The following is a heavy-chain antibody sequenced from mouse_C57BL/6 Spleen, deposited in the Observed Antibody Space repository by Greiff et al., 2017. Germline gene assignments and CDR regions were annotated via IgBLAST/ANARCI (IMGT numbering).Heavy chain of an antibody. J-gene: IGHJ3*01. CDR3: ASRGYYGSSPWFAY. CDR2: INPSTGGT. Sequence: VQLQQSGPELVKPGASVKISCKASGYSFTGYYMNWVKQSPEKSLEWIGEINPSTGGTTYNQKFKAKATLTVDKSSSTAYMQLKSLTSEDSAVYCGASRGYYGSSPWFAYWGQGTLVTVSA. V-gene: IGHV1-42*01. D-gene: IGHD1-1*01. CDR1: GYSFTGYY.